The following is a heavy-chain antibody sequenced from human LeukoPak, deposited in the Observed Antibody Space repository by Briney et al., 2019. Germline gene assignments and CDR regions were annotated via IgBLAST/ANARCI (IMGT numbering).Heavy chain of an antibody. CDR1: GFTFSSCW. CDR2: INSDGSST. Sequence: GGSLRLSCAASGFTFSSCWMHWVRQAPGKGLVWVSRINSDGSSTNYADSVKGRFSISRDNAKNTLYLQMNSLRAEDTAVYFCARASTTVPNLLDNWGQGTLVTVSS. D-gene: IGHD4-17*01. CDR3: ARASTTVPNLLDN. J-gene: IGHJ4*02. V-gene: IGHV3-74*01.